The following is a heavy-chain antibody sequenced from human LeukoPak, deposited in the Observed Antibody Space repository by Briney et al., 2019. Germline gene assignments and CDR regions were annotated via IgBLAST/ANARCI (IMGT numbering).Heavy chain of an antibody. CDR1: GGSISSGDYY. CDR3: ARDHGWLSVDY. J-gene: IGHJ4*02. V-gene: IGHV4-30-4*01. D-gene: IGHD3-16*02. CDR2: IYYSGST. Sequence: PSETLSLTCTVSGGSISSGDYYWSWLRQPPGKGREWIGYIYYSGSTYYNPSLKSRVTISVDTSKNQFSLKLSSVTAADTAVYYCARDHGWLSVDYWGQGTLVTVSS.